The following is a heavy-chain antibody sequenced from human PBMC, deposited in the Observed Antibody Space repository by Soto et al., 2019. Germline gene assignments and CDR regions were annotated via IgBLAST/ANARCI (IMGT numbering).Heavy chain of an antibody. CDR2: IYHSGST. CDR3: ARVSGSYYYGMDV. Sequence: ETLSLTCAVSGGSISSSNWWSWVRQPPGKGLEWIGEIYHSGSTNYNPSLKSRVTISVDKSKNQFSLKLNSVTAADTAVYYCARVSGSYYYGMDVWGQGTTVTVSS. J-gene: IGHJ6*02. CDR1: GGSISSSNW. V-gene: IGHV4-4*02.